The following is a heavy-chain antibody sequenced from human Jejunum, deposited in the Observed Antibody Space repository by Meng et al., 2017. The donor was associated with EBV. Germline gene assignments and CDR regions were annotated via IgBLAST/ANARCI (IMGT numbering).Heavy chain of an antibody. D-gene: IGHD1-26*01. Sequence: QSQLQVPGPGLVKPSATLYLTCTVSGGSVSSGGYYWSWIRQPPGKGLEWIGYIYNSESTNYKSSLKSRVTISADTSKNQFSLRLSSVTAADTAVYYCARDQNGSYFAYWGQGTLVTVSS. V-gene: IGHV4-61*08. CDR3: ARDQNGSYFAY. J-gene: IGHJ4*02. CDR2: IYNSEST. CDR1: GGSVSSGGYY.